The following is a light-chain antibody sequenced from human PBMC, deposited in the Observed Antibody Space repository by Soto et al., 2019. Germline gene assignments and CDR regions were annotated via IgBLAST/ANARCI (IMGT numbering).Light chain of an antibody. Sequence: DIQMTQSPSTLSASVRDRVSITCRASHNIARWLAWYQQKPGKAPRLLIYDASTLETGVPSRFSGSGSGTEFTLTISSLRPDDFATYFCQHLDSNWPFGQGTKVEI. CDR3: QHLDSNWP. V-gene: IGKV1-5*01. J-gene: IGKJ1*01. CDR2: DAS. CDR1: HNIARW.